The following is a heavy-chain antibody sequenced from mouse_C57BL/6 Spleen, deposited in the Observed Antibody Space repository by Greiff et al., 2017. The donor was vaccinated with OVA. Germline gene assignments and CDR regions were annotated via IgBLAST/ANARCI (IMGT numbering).Heavy chain of an antibody. D-gene: IGHD2-4*01. Sequence: VQLQQSGPELVKPGASVKISCKASGYAFSSSWMNWVKQRPGKGLEWIGRIYPGDGDTNYNGKFKGKATLTADKSSSTAYMQLSSLTSEDSAVYFCARLDYDYDGPGFAYWGQGTLVTVSA. J-gene: IGHJ3*01. CDR2: IYPGDGDT. V-gene: IGHV1-82*01. CDR3: ARLDYDYDGPGFAY. CDR1: GYAFSSSW.